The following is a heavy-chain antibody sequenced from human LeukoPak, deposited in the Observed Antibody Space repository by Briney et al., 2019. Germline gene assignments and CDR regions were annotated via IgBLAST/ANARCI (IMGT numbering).Heavy chain of an antibody. CDR1: GFSFSVYE. D-gene: IGHD5-12*01. V-gene: IGHV3-48*03. CDR3: TTLTVATSFDY. J-gene: IGHJ4*02. CDR2: ISSSGATT. Sequence: GGSLRLSCAASGFSFSVYEMHWVRQAPGKRLEWISDISSSGATTYYADSVKGRFTISRDNAKKSLYLQINSLRAEDTAVYYCTTLTVATSFDYWGQGTLVTVSS.